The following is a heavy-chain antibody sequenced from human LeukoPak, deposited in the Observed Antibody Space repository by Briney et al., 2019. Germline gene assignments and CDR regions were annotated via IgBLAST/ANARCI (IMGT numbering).Heavy chain of an antibody. J-gene: IGHJ2*01. D-gene: IGHD3-16*01. CDR2: ISTDGSYK. V-gene: IGHV3-30*04. CDR1: GFTFSSFP. CDR3: ARSLIPGRWYFDL. Sequence: PGKSLRLSCAVSGFTFSSFPFHWVRQAPGKGLEWVAAISTDGSYKYHGDSVKGRFTISRDNPMNTLYLQMNGLRLDDTAVYYCARSLIPGRWYFDLWGRGTLVTVSS.